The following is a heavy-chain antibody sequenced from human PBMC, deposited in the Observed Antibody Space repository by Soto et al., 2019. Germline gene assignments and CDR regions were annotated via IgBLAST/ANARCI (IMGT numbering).Heavy chain of an antibody. CDR1: GFTFSSYG. V-gene: IGHV3-33*01. Sequence: QPGGSLRLSCAASGFTFSSYGMHWVRQAPGKGLEWVAVIWYDGSNKYYADSVKGRFTISRDNSKNTLYLQMNSLRAEDTAVYYCARDMAGDILTGYYDKGTFGYWGQGTLVTVSS. CDR2: IWYDGSNK. J-gene: IGHJ4*02. CDR3: ARDMAGDILTGYYDKGTFGY. D-gene: IGHD3-9*01.